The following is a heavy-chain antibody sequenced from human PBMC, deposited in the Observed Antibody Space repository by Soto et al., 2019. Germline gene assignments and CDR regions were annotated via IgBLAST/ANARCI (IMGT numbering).Heavy chain of an antibody. CDR1: GYAFTSYG. CDR2: ISAYNGNT. CDR3: ARVYVVRSGYNGMDV. V-gene: IGHV1-18*01. J-gene: IGHJ6*02. D-gene: IGHD3-3*01. Sequence: ASVKVSSKASGYAFTSYGISWVRQAPGQGLEWMGWISAYNGNTNYAQKLQGRVTMTTDTSTSTAYMELSSLRSEDTAVYYCARVYVVRSGYNGMDVWGQGTTVTVSS.